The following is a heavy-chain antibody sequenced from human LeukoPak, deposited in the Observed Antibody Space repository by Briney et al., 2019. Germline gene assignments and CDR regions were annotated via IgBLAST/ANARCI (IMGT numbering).Heavy chain of an antibody. CDR1: GYTFTSYA. V-gene: IGHV1-18*01. J-gene: IGHJ4*02. CDR2: ISAYNGST. Sequence: ASVKVSCKASGYTFTSYAMNWVRQAPGQGLEWMGWISAYNGSTNYAQKLQGRVTMTTDTSTSTAYMELRSLRSDDTAVYYCARHRDRGATNYWGQGTLVTVSS. D-gene: IGHD1-26*01. CDR3: ARHRDRGATNY.